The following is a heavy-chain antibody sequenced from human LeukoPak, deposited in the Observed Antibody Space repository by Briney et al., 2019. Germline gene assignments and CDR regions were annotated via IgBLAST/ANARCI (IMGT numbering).Heavy chain of an antibody. V-gene: IGHV3-23*01. CDR2: ISGSGGST. D-gene: IGHD1-26*01. J-gene: IGHJ4*02. CDR3: AKDLGWEQYYFDY. CDR1: GFTFSSYG. Sequence: GGSLRLSCAASGFTFSSYGMSWVRQAPGKGLEWVSVISGSGGSTYYADSVKGRFTISRDNSKNTLYLQMNSLRAEDTAVYYCAKDLGWEQYYFDYWGQGTLVTVSS.